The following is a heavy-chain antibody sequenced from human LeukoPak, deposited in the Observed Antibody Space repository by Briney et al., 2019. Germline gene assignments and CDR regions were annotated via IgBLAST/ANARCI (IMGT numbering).Heavy chain of an antibody. Sequence: GGSLRLSCAASGITFTNYWMIWVRQAPGKGLEWVSTIIGSGESTYYADSVKGRFTISRDNSKNTLYLQVNSLRAEDTAFYYCAKHLSSSSRYYYDSWGQGTLVTVSS. D-gene: IGHD6-13*01. CDR3: AKHLSSSSRYYYDS. V-gene: IGHV3-23*01. CDR2: IIGSGEST. CDR1: GITFTNYW. J-gene: IGHJ4*02.